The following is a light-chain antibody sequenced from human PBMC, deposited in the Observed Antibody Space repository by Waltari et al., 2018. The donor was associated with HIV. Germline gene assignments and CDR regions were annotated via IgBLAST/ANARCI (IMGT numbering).Light chain of an antibody. J-gene: IGKJ2*01. V-gene: IGKV2D-29*01. Sequence: DIVMTQTPPSLSVTPGQPASFSCNASQSLRHTDGKTYLCWYLQRPGQAPQVLIYEVFMRYAGVPDRFSGSGSGTHFTLNIARVEAEDVGSYYCMQSFHLPLTFGQGTKLDI. CDR2: EVF. CDR3: MQSFHLPLT. CDR1: QSLRHTDGKTY.